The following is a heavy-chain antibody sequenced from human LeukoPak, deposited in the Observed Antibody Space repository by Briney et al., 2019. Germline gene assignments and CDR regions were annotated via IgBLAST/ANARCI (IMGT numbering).Heavy chain of an antibody. D-gene: IGHD3-10*01. J-gene: IGHJ1*01. V-gene: IGHV1-24*01. CDR3: ATPPVWFGEFMSGNSILGYFQD. CDR2: FDTQEGET. CDR1: GHTLTELS. Sequence: PEASVKVSCKISGHTLTELSIHWVRQAAGKGLEWMGGFDTQEGETIFAQNFQGRVTMTEDTPSDTAYMELSSLTSEDPAVYYCATPPVWFGEFMSGNSILGYFQDWGQGTLVTVSS.